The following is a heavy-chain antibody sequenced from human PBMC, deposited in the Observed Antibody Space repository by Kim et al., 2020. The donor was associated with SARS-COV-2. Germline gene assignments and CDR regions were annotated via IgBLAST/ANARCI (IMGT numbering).Heavy chain of an antibody. J-gene: IGHJ4*02. D-gene: IGHD3-10*01. V-gene: IGHV3-21*01. Sequence: YYADSVKGRFTISRDNAKNSLYLQMNSLRDEDTAVYYCARGSPPRRSFDCWGRGTLVTVSS. CDR3: ARGSPPRRSFDC.